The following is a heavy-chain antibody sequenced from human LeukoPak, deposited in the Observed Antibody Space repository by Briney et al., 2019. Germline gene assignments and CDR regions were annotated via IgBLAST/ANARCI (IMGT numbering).Heavy chain of an antibody. CDR1: GVSISNHY. J-gene: IGHJ4*02. CDR2: IYYSGST. V-gene: IGHV4-59*11. CDR3: ARHPTFYGGNSFDC. Sequence: SETLSLTCIVPGVSISNHYWSWIRQPPGKGLEWIGYIYYSGSTNYSPSLKSRVTMSVDTSKNQFSLKLSSVTAADTAVYYCARHPTFYGGNSFDCWGQGTLVTVSS. D-gene: IGHD4-23*01.